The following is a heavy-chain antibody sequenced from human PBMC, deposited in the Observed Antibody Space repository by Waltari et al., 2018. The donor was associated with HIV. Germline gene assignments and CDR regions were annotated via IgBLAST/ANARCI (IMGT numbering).Heavy chain of an antibody. CDR1: ASAIGRVGSS. CDR2: VSLTGRT. D-gene: IGHD2-15*01. J-gene: IGHJ2*01. Sequence: QVQLYESGPGLVRPSQTLTLTCTVSASAIGRVGSSWSLVRQADRKTLEWIGRVSLTGRTNYNPSLASRATISLDTPQNTLSLRLTSVSVADTATYYCVRTSCSGPGCFSRYFDVWGRGTQVTVSS. V-gene: IGHV4-61*02. CDR3: VRTSCSGPGCFSRYFDV.